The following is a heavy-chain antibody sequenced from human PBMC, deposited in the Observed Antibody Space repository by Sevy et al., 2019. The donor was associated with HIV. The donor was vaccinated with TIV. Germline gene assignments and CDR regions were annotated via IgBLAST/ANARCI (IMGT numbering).Heavy chain of an antibody. CDR1: GGTFSSYA. J-gene: IGHJ6*02. Sequence: ASVKVSCKASGGTFSSYAISWVRQAPGQGLEWMGGIIPIFGTANYAQKFQGRVTITADESTSTAYMELSSLRSEDTAVYYYARARITIFGVVIDLSYYYYGMDVWGQGTTVTVSS. CDR2: IIPIFGTA. V-gene: IGHV1-69*13. CDR3: ARARITIFGVVIDLSYYYYGMDV. D-gene: IGHD3-3*01.